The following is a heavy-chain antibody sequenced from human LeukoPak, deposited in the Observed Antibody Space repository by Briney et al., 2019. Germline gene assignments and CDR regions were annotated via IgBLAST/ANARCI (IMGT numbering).Heavy chain of an antibody. Sequence: GGSLRLSCGASGFTFDDFGMSWVRQGPGKGLEWVSGINWNGGSTGYADSVKGRFTISRDNAKKSLYLQMNSLRAEDTALYYCARAPMTTVTTIDFWGQGTLVTVSS. V-gene: IGHV3-20*04. J-gene: IGHJ4*02. CDR3: ARAPMTTVTTIDF. D-gene: IGHD4-17*01. CDR2: INWNGGST. CDR1: GFTFDDFG.